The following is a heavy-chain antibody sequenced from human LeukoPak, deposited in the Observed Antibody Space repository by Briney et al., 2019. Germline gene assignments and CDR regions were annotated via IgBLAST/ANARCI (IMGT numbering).Heavy chain of an antibody. Sequence: ASVKVSCKAPGYTFTNSGISWGLQAPGHGLEWMGWMSVYKGNTQYAQKLQGRVTMTTDTSTSTAYMDLRSLTSGDTPFYVSVISDSNYLYHFDPWGQGTLVTVSS. CDR2: MSVYKGNT. J-gene: IGHJ5*02. CDR3: VISDSNYLYHFDP. CDR1: GYTFTNSG. D-gene: IGHD3-3*01. V-gene: IGHV1-18*04.